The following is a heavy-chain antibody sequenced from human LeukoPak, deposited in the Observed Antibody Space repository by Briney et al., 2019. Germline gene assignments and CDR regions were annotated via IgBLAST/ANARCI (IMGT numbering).Heavy chain of an antibody. CDR2: ISWNSGSI. V-gene: IGHV3-9*01. D-gene: IGHD3-22*01. CDR1: GFTFDDYA. CDR3: EKDGIHDSSGYYYDEGYYFDY. Sequence: PGGSLRLSCAASGFTFDDYAMHWVRQAPGKGLEWVSGISWNSGSIGYADSVKGRFTISRDNAKNSLYLQMNSLRAEDTALYYCEKDGIHDSSGYYYDEGYYFDYWGKGTLVTVSS. J-gene: IGHJ4*02.